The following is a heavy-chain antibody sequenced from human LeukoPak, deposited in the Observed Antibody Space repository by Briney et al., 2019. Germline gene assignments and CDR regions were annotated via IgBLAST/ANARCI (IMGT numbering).Heavy chain of an antibody. V-gene: IGHV3-23*01. CDR3: AKGQTTVMAFDV. D-gene: IGHD4-17*01. CDR2: ISGSGGST. J-gene: IGHJ3*01. CDR1: GFNFSGYA. Sequence: SGGSLRLSCTGSGFNFSGYAMSWVRQAPGKGLEWVSAISGSGGSTYYADSVKGRFTISRDNSKDTLYMQLNSPRAEDTAVYFCAKGQTTVMAFDVWGQGTMVSVSS.